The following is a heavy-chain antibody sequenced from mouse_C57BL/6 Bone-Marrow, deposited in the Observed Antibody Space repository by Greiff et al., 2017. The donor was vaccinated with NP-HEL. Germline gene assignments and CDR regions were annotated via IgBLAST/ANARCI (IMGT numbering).Heavy chain of an antibody. CDR1: GYTFTSYW. Sequence: VQLQQPGAELVRPGSSVKLSCKASGYTFTSYWMHWVKQRPIQGLEWIGNIDPSDSETHYNQKFKDKATLTVDKSSSTAYMQLSSLTSEDSAVYYCAMSLLFTTVFAYWGQGTLVTVSA. J-gene: IGHJ3*01. CDR2: IDPSDSET. CDR3: AMSLLFTTVFAY. V-gene: IGHV1-52*01. D-gene: IGHD1-1*01.